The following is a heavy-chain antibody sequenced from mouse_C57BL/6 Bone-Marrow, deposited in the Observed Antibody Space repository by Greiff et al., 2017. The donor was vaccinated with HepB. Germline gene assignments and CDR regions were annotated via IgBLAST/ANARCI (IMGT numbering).Heavy chain of an antibody. CDR3: TTGGDYDWFAY. Sequence: VQLKQSGAELVRPGASVKLSCTASGFNIKDDYMHWVKQRPEQDLEWIGWIDPENGDTEYASKFQGKATITADTSSNTAYLQLSSLTSEDTAVYYCTTGGDYDWFAYWGQGTLVTVSA. CDR1: GFNIKDDY. J-gene: IGHJ3*01. CDR2: IDPENGDT. V-gene: IGHV14-4*01. D-gene: IGHD2-4*01.